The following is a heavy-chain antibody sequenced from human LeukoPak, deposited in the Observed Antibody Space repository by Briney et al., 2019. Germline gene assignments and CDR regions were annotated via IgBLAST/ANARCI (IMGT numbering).Heavy chain of an antibody. V-gene: IGHV3-53*01. CDR3: ARGLEPNYYDSSGYYPDDY. J-gene: IGHJ4*02. D-gene: IGHD3-22*01. CDR1: GFTVSSNY. Sequence: GGSLRLSCAASGFTVSSNYMSWVRQAPGKGLEWVSVNYSGGSTYYADSVKGRFTISRDNSKNTLYLQMNSLRAEDTAVYYCARGLEPNYYDSSGYYPDDYWGQGTLVTVSS. CDR2: NYSGGST.